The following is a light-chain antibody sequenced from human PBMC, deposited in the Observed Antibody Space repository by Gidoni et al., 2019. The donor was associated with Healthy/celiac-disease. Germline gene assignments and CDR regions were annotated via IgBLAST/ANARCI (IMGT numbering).Light chain of an antibody. CDR3: QQYGSSPWT. CDR2: GAS. CDR1: QSLGSSY. Sequence: EVVLPQSPGTLSLSPGGRATLSCRASQSLGSSYLAWYQQKPGQTPRLLIHGASNRASGIPDRFSGSGSGTDFTLNITRLEPEDFSVYCCQQYGSSPWTFGQGTKVEIK. V-gene: IGKV3-20*01. J-gene: IGKJ1*01.